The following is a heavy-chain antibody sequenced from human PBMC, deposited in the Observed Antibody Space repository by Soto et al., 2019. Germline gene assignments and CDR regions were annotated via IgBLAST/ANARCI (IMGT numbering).Heavy chain of an antibody. CDR1: GFTFRSYD. CDR3: ATELHDSVTRGWYFDI. CDR2: IGTGGDT. D-gene: IGHD3-9*01. Sequence: EVQLVESGGGLVQPGGSLRLSCAASGFTFRSYDMHWVRQATGKGLEWVSGIGTGGDTYYPGSVKGRFTITRENAKNSLYLQMNSLRAEDTAVYYCATELHDSVTRGWYFDIWGRGTLVTVSS. J-gene: IGHJ2*01. V-gene: IGHV3-13*01.